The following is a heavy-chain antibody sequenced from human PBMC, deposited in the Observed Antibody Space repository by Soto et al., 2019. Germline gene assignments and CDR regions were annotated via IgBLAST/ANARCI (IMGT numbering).Heavy chain of an antibody. CDR3: ARDRDSSSWFGY. D-gene: IGHD6-13*01. V-gene: IGHV3-66*01. CDR2: IYSGGST. J-gene: IGHJ5*01. CDR1: GFTVSSNY. Sequence: GGSLRLSCAASGFTVSSNYMSWVRQAPGKGLEWVSAIYSGGSTFYADSVKGRSTISRDTSKNTLYLQMNSLRAEDTAVYYCARDRDSSSWFGYWGQGTLVTVSS.